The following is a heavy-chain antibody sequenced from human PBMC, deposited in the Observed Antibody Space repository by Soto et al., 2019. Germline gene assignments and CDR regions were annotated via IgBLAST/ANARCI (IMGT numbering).Heavy chain of an antibody. CDR3: ARDDFWSGYNLPGMDV. V-gene: IGHV3-30-3*01. CDR1: GFTFSSYA. Sequence: QVQLVESGGGVVQPGRSLRLSCAASGFTFSSYAMHWVRQAPGKGLEWVAVISYDGSNKYYADSVKGRFTISRDNSKNTLYLQMNNLRAEDTAVYYCARDDFWSGYNLPGMDVWGQGTTVTVSS. J-gene: IGHJ6*02. CDR2: ISYDGSNK. D-gene: IGHD3-3*01.